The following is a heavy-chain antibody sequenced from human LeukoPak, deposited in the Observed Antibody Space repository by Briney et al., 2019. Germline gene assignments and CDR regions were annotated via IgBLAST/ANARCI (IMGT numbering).Heavy chain of an antibody. CDR1: RFTFSSYS. V-gene: IGHV3-21*01. CDR3: ARAGYYYDSSGYYQRAGLDY. CDR2: ISSSSSYI. D-gene: IGHD3-22*01. J-gene: IGHJ4*02. Sequence: GGSLRLSCAASRFTFSSYSMNWVRQAPGKGLEWVSSISSSSSYIYYADSVKGRFTISRDNAKNSLYLQMNSLRAEDTAVYYCARAGYYYDSSGYYQRAGLDYWGQGTLVTVSS.